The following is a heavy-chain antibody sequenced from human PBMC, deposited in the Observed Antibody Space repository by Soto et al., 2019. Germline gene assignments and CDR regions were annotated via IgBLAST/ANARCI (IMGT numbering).Heavy chain of an antibody. CDR2: IYWDDDE. CDR1: GFSLSTTAEG. V-gene: IGHV2-5*02. CDR3: AHGSCSSAYCYPTANLDY. J-gene: IGHJ4*02. D-gene: IGHD2-2*01. Sequence: SGATLVNPTQTLTLTCTFSGFSLSTTAEGVGWIRQPPGKALEWLALIYWDDDERYSPSLKSRLTITKDTSKNQAVLTMTNVDHVDTATYYCAHGSCSSAYCYPTANLDYWGQGILVTVSS.